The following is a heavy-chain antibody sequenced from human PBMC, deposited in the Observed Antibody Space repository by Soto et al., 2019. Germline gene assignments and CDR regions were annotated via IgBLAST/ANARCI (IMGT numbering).Heavy chain of an antibody. V-gene: IGHV5-51*01. D-gene: IGHD4-17*01. CDR1: GFTFTNYW. Sequence: SLKISCETSGFTFTNYWIVWVRQVPGKGLEWMGLIYPADSDTRYNPSFQGQVTISADTSTNTAFLHWSSLSASDSATYFCARTGRSGLRWLDFFDPWGQGTLVTV. CDR3: ARTGRSGLRWLDFFDP. J-gene: IGHJ5*02. CDR2: IYPADSDT.